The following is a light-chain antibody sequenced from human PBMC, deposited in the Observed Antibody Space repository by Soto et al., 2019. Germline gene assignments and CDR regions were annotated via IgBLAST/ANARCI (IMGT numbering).Light chain of an antibody. Sequence: EIVLTQSPGTLSLSPGERATLSCRASQSVTNNYLAWYQQKPGQPPRLLIDGASSRATGIPDKFSGSGSGTDFTLTISRLELEDFAVYYCQQYGGSPRTFGQGTKVDI. V-gene: IGKV3-20*01. J-gene: IGKJ1*01. CDR1: QSVTNNY. CDR3: QQYGGSPRT. CDR2: GAS.